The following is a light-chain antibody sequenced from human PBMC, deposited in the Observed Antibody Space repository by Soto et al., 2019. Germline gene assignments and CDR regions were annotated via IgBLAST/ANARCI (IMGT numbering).Light chain of an antibody. Sequence: DIQMTQSPSTLSASVGDRVTITCRASQIVIRWLAWYQQKPGKAPKVLIYDASSLESGVPSRFSGSGSGTEFTLTISSLQPDDFATYYCQQYNTYSRTFGQGTKVDIK. J-gene: IGKJ1*01. CDR3: QQYNTYSRT. V-gene: IGKV1-5*01. CDR1: QIVIRW. CDR2: DAS.